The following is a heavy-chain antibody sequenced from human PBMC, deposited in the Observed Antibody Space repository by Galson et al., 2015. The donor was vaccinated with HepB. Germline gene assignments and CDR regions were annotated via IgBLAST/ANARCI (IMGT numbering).Heavy chain of an antibody. D-gene: IGHD2-15*01. V-gene: IGHV5-51*01. J-gene: IGHJ4*02. CDR1: GYSFDSYW. CDR3: ARLPGGDCSGGSCHYYFDY. CDR2: IYPYDSNT. Sequence: QSGAEVKRPGESLKISCKGSGYSFDSYWIGWVRQMPGKGLEWMGIIYPYDSNTRYSPSFQGQVTISADKSISTAYLQWSSLKASDTAMYYCARLPGGDCSGGSCHYYFDYWGQGTLVTVSS.